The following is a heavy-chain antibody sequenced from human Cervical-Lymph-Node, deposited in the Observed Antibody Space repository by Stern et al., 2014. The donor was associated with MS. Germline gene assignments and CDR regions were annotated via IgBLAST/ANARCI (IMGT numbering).Heavy chain of an antibody. Sequence: QLQLQESGPGLVKPSGTLSLTCAVSGGSISSINWWSWVRQPPGKGLEWIGEIYPRGSTNYNPSLKRRVTISLDKSNTQFSLNLTSVTAADTAVYYCAVPTGYSYRYNYWGQGTLVTVSS. J-gene: IGHJ4*02. CDR1: GGSISSINW. CDR3: AVPTGYSYRYNY. D-gene: IGHD5-18*01. V-gene: IGHV4-4*02. CDR2: IYPRGST.